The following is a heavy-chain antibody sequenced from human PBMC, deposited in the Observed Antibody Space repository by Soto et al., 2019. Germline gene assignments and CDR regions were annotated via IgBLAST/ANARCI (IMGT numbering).Heavy chain of an antibody. CDR1: GYRFTSHW. V-gene: IGHV5-51*01. D-gene: IGHD6-19*01. CDR2: IHPGDSDT. CDR3: AGSSIGVAGPFDY. J-gene: IGHJ4*02. Sequence: VESLKISGKGSGYRFTSHWIGWVRQMSGKGLECMGIIHPGDSDTRYSPSFQGQVTISVDKSITTASLQWSSLKAPDTAIYDCAGSSIGVAGPFDYWGRRSMVAVCS.